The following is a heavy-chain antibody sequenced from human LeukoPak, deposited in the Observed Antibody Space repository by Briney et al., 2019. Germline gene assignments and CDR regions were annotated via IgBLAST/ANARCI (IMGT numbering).Heavy chain of an antibody. D-gene: IGHD6-13*01. V-gene: IGHV4-59*01. CDR1: GGSISSYY. J-gene: IGHJ3*02. CDR3: AGAPPLLYSSSSLGAFDI. Sequence: SSETLSLTCTVSGGSISSYYWSWIRQPPGKGLEWIGYIYYSGSTNYNPSLRSRVTISVDTSKNQFSLKLNSVTAADTAVYYCAGAPPLLYSSSSLGAFDIWGQGTMVTVSS. CDR2: IYYSGST.